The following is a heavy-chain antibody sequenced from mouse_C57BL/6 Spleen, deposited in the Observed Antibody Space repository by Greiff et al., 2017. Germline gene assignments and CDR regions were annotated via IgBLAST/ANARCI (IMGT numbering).Heavy chain of an antibody. CDR1: GYTFTTYP. CDR3: ARRAYDGYYVPYFDY. CDR2: FHPYNDDT. Sequence: VQVVESGAELVKPGASVKMSCKASGYTFTTYPIEWMKQNHGKSLEWIGNFHPYNDDTKYNEKFKGKATLTVEKSSSTVYLELSRLTSDDSAVYYCARRAYDGYYVPYFDYWGQGTTLTVSS. D-gene: IGHD2-3*01. V-gene: IGHV1-47*01. J-gene: IGHJ2*01.